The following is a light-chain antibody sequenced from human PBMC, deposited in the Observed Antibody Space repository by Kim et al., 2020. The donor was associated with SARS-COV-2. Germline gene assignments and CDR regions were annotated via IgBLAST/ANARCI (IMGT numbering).Light chain of an antibody. J-gene: IGLJ3*02. Sequence: QSALTQPASVSGSPGQSITISCTGTTSDIGGYNYVSWHQQHPGKAPNLLIYDVTNRPSGVSNRFSGSKSGNTASLTISGLQAEDEADYYCISFTTSGTWVFGGGTQLTVL. CDR3: ISFTTSGTWV. CDR1: TSDIGGYNY. V-gene: IGLV2-14*03. CDR2: DVT.